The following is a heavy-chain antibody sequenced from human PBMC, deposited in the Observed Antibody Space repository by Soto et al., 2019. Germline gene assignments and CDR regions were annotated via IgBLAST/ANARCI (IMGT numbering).Heavy chain of an antibody. CDR3: ARESSRSSWLFDY. CDR1: GFTFSNSW. CDR2: INSDGSTT. D-gene: IGHD6-13*01. J-gene: IGHJ4*02. V-gene: IGHV3-74*01. Sequence: EVQLVESGGGLVQPGGSLRLSCAASGFTFSNSWMHWVRQAPGKGLVWVSRINSDGSTTTYADSVKGRFTISRANAKNTLYLQMNSLRAEDTAVYYCARESSRSSWLFDYWVQGTLVTVSS.